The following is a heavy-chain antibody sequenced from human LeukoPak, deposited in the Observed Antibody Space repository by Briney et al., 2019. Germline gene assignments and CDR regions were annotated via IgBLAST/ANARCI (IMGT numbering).Heavy chain of an antibody. J-gene: IGHJ3*02. D-gene: IGHD4-17*01. CDR3: AKTDYGDYVSAFDI. CDR1: GFTVSSDG. V-gene: IGHV3-30*18. CDR2: ISYDGSNK. Sequence: GGSLRLACAASGFTVSSDGMHWVRQAPGKGLEWVAVISYDGSNKYYADFVKGRFTISRDNSKNTLYLQMNSLRAEDTAVYYCAKTDYGDYVSAFDIWGQGTMVTVSS.